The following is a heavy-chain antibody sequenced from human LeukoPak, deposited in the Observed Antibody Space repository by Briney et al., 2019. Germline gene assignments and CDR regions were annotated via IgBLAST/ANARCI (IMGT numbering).Heavy chain of an antibody. CDR1: GFTFSDCY. V-gene: IGHV3-11*01. CDR3: ARAGGDYDSRRYYGGGHFDY. Sequence: GGSLRLSCAASGFTFSDCYMSWIRQAPGKGLEWVSYISSSGSTIYYADSVKGRFTISRDNAKNSLYLQMNSLRAEDTAVYYCARAGGDYDSRRYYGGGHFDYWGQGTLVTVSS. D-gene: IGHD3-22*01. CDR2: ISSSGSTI. J-gene: IGHJ4*02.